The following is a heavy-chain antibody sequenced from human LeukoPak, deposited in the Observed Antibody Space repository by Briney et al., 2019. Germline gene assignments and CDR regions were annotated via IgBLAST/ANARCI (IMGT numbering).Heavy chain of an antibody. V-gene: IGHV3-53*01. CDR3: TKTGGPWD. CDR2: IYSDGTS. D-gene: IGHD7-27*01. Sequence: GGSLRLSCAASGFTVSNSFMSWIRQAPGKGLEWVSVIYSDGTSYYADSVKARFSISRDNSKNSLYLQMNSLRVEDTAMYYCTKTGGPWDWGQGTLATVSS. CDR1: GFTVSNSF. J-gene: IGHJ4*02.